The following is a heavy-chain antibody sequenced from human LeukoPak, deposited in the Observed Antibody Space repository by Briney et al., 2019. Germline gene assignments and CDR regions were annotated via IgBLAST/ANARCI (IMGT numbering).Heavy chain of an antibody. CDR3: AKDLVRISYYYDSSGPAY. Sequence: GGSLRLSCAASGFTFSSDAMSWVRQAPGKGLEWVSAIIGIGGSTYYADSAKGRFTISRDTSKNTRYLQMNSLRAEDTAVYYCAKDLVRISYYYDSSGPAYWRQATLVTDSS. D-gene: IGHD3-22*01. CDR1: GFTFSSDA. V-gene: IGHV3-23*01. CDR2: IIGIGGST. J-gene: IGHJ4*02.